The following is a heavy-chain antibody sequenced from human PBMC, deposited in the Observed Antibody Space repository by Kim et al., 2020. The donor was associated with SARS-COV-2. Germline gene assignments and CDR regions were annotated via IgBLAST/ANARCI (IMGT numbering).Heavy chain of an antibody. CDR3: ARHPLITPAAMPFARWFGP. D-gene: IGHD2-2*01. V-gene: IGHV4-39*01. CDR1: GGSISSSSYY. J-gene: IGHJ5*02. Sequence: SETLSLTCTVSGGSISSSSYYWGWIRQPPGKGLEWIGSIYYSGSTYYNPSLKSRVTISVDTSKNQFSLKLSSVTAADTAVYYCARHPLITPAAMPFARWFGPWGQGTLVTVSS. CDR2: IYYSGST.